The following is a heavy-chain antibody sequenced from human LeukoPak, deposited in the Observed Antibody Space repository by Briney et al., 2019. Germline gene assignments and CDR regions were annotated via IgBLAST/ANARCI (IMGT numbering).Heavy chain of an antibody. CDR3: ARRRKTYYDFWSGRYDY. CDR1: GGSFSGYY. J-gene: IGHJ4*02. CDR2: INHSGST. V-gene: IGHV4-34*01. D-gene: IGHD3-3*01. Sequence: KASETLSLTCAVYGGSFSGYYWSWIRQPPGKGLEWIGEINHSGSTNYNPSPKSRVTISVDTSKNQFSLKLSSVTAADTAVYYCARRRKTYYDFWSGRYDYWGQGTLVTVSS.